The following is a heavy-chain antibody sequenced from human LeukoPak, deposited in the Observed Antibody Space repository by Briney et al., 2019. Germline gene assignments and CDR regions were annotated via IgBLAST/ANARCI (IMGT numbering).Heavy chain of an antibody. D-gene: IGHD5-12*01. V-gene: IGHV3-30*03. CDR1: GFTFGNFG. J-gene: IGHJ4*02. Sequence: GGSLRLSCEASGFTFGNFGMTWVRQAPGKGLEWVAVISYDGSDKYYADSVKGRFTLSRDNSKNTVYLQMNSLRVEDTAVYYCARGIYSGYDSADYWGQGTLVTVSS. CDR3: ARGIYSGYDSADY. CDR2: ISYDGSDK.